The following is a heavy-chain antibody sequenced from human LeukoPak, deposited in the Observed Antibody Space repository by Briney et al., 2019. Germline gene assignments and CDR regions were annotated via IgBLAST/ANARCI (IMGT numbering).Heavy chain of an antibody. J-gene: IGHJ4*02. V-gene: IGHV3-21*01. D-gene: IGHD2-21*02. CDR3: AREYAVTGNFDY. CDR2: ISSSSSSI. Sequence: GSLRLSCVDFGFTSSSHSMIWVRQAPGKGLEWVSFISSSSSSIKYADSVKGRFTTSRDNAKNSVYLQMNSLRGEDTAVYYCAREYAVTGNFDYWGQGTLVSVSS. CDR1: GFTSSSHS.